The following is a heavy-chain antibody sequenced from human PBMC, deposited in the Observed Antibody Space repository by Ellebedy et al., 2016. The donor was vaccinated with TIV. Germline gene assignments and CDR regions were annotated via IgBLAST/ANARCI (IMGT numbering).Heavy chain of an antibody. CDR2: IYHSRST. D-gene: IGHD3-10*01. CDR3: ARKGGGYGSGSYGSNYYGMDV. CDR1: GGSISSSNW. J-gene: IGHJ6*02. V-gene: IGHV4-4*02. Sequence: MPSETLSLTCAVSGGSISSSNWWSWVRQPPGKGLEWIGEIYHSRSTNYNPSLKSRVTISVDTSKNQFSLKLSSVTAADTAVYYCARKGGGYGSGSYGSNYYGMDVWGQGTTVTVSS.